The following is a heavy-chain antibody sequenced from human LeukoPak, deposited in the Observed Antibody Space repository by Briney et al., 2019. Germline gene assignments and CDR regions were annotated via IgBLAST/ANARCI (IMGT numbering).Heavy chain of an antibody. D-gene: IGHD2-2*01. CDR3: ARDSVRRCMWSTSCLRFSRSDY. CDR1: GFTFSNYW. Sequence: PGGSLRLSCAASGFTFSNYWMHWVRQAPGKGLEWVAVISYDGSNKYYADSVKGRFTISRDNSKNTLYLQMNSLRAEDTAVYYCARDSVRRCMWSTSCLRFSRSDYWGQGTLVTVSS. V-gene: IGHV3-30-3*01. J-gene: IGHJ4*02. CDR2: ISYDGSNK.